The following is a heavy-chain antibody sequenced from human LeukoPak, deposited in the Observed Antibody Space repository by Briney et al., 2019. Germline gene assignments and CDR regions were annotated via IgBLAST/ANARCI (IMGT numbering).Heavy chain of an antibody. V-gene: IGHV3-9*01. CDR1: GFTFDDYA. Sequence: PGRSLRLSCAASGFTFDDYAMHWVRQAPGKGLEWVSGISWNSGSIGYADSVKGRFTISRDNAKSSLYLQMNSLRAEDTAVYYCARVKIRYYDSSGKGAFDIWGQGTMVTVSS. D-gene: IGHD3-22*01. CDR3: ARVKIRYYDSSGKGAFDI. CDR2: ISWNSGSI. J-gene: IGHJ3*02.